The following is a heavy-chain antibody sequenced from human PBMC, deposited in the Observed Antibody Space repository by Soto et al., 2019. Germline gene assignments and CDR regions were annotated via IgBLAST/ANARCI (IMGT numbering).Heavy chain of an antibody. CDR3: ARGSRLYFGESDYYFDY. Sequence: QVQLVQSGAEVKKPGASVKVSCRASGFTLISHYMHWVRQAAGEGLEWMGVINPSDGSNTYPEKFQGVVTMTRDTSTSTVYMELSSLRSEDTAVYYCARGSRLYFGESDYYFDYWGQGTLVTVST. D-gene: IGHD3-10*01. CDR2: INPSDGSN. CDR1: GFTLISHY. V-gene: IGHV1-46*01. J-gene: IGHJ4*02.